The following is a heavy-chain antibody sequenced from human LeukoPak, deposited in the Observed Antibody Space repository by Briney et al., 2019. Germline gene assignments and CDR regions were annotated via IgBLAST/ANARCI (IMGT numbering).Heavy chain of an antibody. V-gene: IGHV3-30*04. CDR1: GFTFSSYA. J-gene: IGHJ4*02. CDR3: ARDLNLQFATLDY. CDR2: ISYDGSNK. D-gene: IGHD4-11*01. Sequence: GGSLRLSCAASGFTFSSYAMHWVRQAPGKGLEWVAVISYDGSNKYYADSVKGRFTISRDNSKNTLYLQMNSLRAEDTAVYYCARDLNLQFATLDYWGQGTLVTVSS.